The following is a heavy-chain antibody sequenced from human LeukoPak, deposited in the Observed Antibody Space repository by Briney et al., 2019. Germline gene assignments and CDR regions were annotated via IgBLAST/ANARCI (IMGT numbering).Heavy chain of an antibody. V-gene: IGHV4-34*01. CDR1: GGFFSGYY. D-gene: IGHD6-6*01. CDR3: ARWPESIAARRDYYYGMDV. J-gene: IGHJ6*02. Sequence: PSETLSLTCAVYGGFFSGYYWSWIRQPPGKGLEWIGEINHSGSTNYNPSLKSRVTISVDTSKNQFSLKLSSVTAADTAVYYCARWPESIAARRDYYYGMDVWGQGTTVTVSS. CDR2: INHSGST.